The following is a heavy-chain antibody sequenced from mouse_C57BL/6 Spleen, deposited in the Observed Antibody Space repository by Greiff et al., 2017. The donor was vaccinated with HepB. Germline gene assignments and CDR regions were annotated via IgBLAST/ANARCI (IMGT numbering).Heavy chain of an antibody. CDR1: GFSLTSYG. D-gene: IGHD2-12*01. V-gene: IGHV2-6*01. CDR3: ASGGNDGAMDY. Sequence: VKLVESGPGLVAPSQSLSITCTVSGFSLTSYGVDWVRQSPGKGLEWLGVIWGVGSTNYNSALKSRLSISKDNSKSQVFLKMNSLQTDDTAMYYCASGGNDGAMDYWGQGTSVTVSS. CDR2: IWGVGST. J-gene: IGHJ4*01.